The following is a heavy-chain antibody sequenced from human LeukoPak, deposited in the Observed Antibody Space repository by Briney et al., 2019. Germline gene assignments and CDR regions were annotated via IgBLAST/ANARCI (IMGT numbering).Heavy chain of an antibody. Sequence: SETLSLTCTVSGGSISSGGYYCSWIRQHPGKGLEWIGYIYYSGSTYYNPSLKSRVTISVDTSKNQFSLKLSSVTAADTAVYYCAASKGGGYYANWFDPWGQGTLVTVSS. CDR3: AASKGGGYYANWFDP. D-gene: IGHD3-3*01. J-gene: IGHJ5*02. CDR1: GGSISSGGYY. V-gene: IGHV4-31*03. CDR2: IYYSGST.